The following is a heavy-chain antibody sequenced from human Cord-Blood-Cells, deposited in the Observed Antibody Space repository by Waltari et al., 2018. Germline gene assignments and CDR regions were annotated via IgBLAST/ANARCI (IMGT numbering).Heavy chain of an antibody. V-gene: IGHV1-69*08. D-gene: IGHD6-13*01. Sequence: VQLVQSAADVQQTGSSLKVSCKASGRSFSRYTISWVRQAPGQGLEWMGRIIPILGIANYAQKFQGRVTITADKSTSTAYMELSSLRSEDTAVYYCAREDSSSWYYFDYWGQGTLVTVSS. J-gene: IGHJ4*02. CDR3: AREDSSSWYYFDY. CDR2: IIPILGIA. CDR1: GRSFSRYT.